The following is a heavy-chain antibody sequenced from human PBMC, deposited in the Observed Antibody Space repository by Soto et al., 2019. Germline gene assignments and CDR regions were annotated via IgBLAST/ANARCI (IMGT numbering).Heavy chain of an antibody. D-gene: IGHD1-26*01. J-gene: IGHJ4*02. CDR1: GFTFSSYW. CDR3: ARASGSYSSPFDY. V-gene: IGHV3-7*05. Sequence: PGGSLRLSCAASGFTFSSYWMSWVRQAPGKGLEWVANIKQDGSEKYYVDSVKGRFTISRDNAKNSLYLQMNSLRAEDTAVYYCARASGSYSSPFDYWGQGTLVTVSS. CDR2: IKQDGSEK.